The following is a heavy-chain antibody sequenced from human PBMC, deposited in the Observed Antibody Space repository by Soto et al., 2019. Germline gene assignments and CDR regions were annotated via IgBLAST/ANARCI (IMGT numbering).Heavy chain of an antibody. CDR3: AKNQERELPRVIDF. D-gene: IGHD1-7*01. J-gene: IGHJ4*02. V-gene: IGHV1-69*01. CDR2: IIPVFQTA. Sequence: QEHLVQSGAEVKKPGSSVKVSCKASGGLFSSYPISWVRQVPGQGLEWMGGIIPVFQTAYYTQRFQGRVTITAEESTNTAYMELSSLRSEDTAIYYCAKNQERELPRVIDFWGQGTLVTVSS. CDR1: GGLFSSYP.